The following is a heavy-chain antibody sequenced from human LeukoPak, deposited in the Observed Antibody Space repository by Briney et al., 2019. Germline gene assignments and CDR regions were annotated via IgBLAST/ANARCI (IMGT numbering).Heavy chain of an antibody. D-gene: IGHD3-22*01. Sequence: KTSEALSLTCTVSGGSISSSSYYWGWIRQPPGKGLEWIGSIYYSGSTYYNPSLKSRVTISVDTSKNQFSLKLSSVTAADTAVYYCARDGHGITMIVVVGDAFDIWGQGTMVTVSS. V-gene: IGHV4-39*07. CDR2: IYYSGST. CDR3: ARDGHGITMIVVVGDAFDI. J-gene: IGHJ3*02. CDR1: GGSISSSSYY.